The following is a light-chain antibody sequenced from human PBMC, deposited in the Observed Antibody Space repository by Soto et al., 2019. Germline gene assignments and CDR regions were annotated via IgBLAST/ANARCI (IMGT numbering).Light chain of an antibody. Sequence: QSALTQPASVSGSPGQAITIACTGTSSDVGSYNLVSWYQQHPGKAPKLMSYEGSKRPSGVSNRFYGSKSGNTDSLTISWLQAEDEADYYCCSYAGSSTFVVFGAGTKLTVL. J-gene: IGLJ2*01. CDR3: CSYAGSSTFVV. V-gene: IGLV2-23*03. CDR1: SSDVGSYNL. CDR2: EGS.